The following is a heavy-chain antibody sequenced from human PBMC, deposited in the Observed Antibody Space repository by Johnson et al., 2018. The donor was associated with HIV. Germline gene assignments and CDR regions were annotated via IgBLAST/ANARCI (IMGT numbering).Heavy chain of an antibody. J-gene: IGHJ3*01. CDR2: LYRGGST. V-gene: IGHV3-53*01. CDR1: GFTVSSNY. D-gene: IGHD2-15*01. Sequence: VQLVESGGGLIQPGGSLRLACAASGFTVSSNYMRWVRQAPGKGLEWVSILYRGGSTYYADTVKGRFTISRDISKNTLYLQMNSLRAEDTAVFYCARDKCIGPTCYGFDVWGQGTMVTVSS. CDR3: ARDKCIGPTCYGFDV.